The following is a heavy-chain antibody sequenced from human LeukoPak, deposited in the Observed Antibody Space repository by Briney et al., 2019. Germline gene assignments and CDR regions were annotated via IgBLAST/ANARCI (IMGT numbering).Heavy chain of an antibody. CDR2: ISNSGGST. V-gene: IGHV3-23*01. CDR1: GFTFSSYV. CDR3: AKFNIVVVPAAAFEY. J-gene: IGHJ4*02. Sequence: GGSLRLSCAASGFTFSSYVMSWVRQAPGKGLEWVSSISNSGGSTYYADSVKGRFTISRDNSKNTLYLQMNSLRAEDTAVYYCAKFNIVVVPAAAFEYWGQGTLVTVSS. D-gene: IGHD2-2*01.